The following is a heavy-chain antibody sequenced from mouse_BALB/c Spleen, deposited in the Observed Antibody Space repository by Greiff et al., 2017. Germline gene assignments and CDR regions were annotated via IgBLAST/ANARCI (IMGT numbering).Heavy chain of an antibody. V-gene: IGHV5-15*02. CDR1: GFTFSDYG. J-gene: IGHJ4*01. Sequence: EVQLVESGGGLVQPGGSRKLSCAASGFTFSDYGMAWVRQAPGKGPEWVAFISNLAYSIYYADTVTGRFTISRENAKNTLYLEMSSLRSEDTAMYYCARDDYYGSRAMDYWGQGTSVTVSS. D-gene: IGHD1-1*01. CDR2: ISNLAYSI. CDR3: ARDDYYGSRAMDY.